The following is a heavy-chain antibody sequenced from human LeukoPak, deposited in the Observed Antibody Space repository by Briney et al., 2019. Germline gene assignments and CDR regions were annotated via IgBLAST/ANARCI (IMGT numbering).Heavy chain of an antibody. Sequence: PGVSLRLSCAGSGITFSSYWMHWVRQAPGKGLVWVSRINRDGRSTNYADSVKGRFTISRDNAKNTLYLQMNSLRAEDTAVYYCARSAYPGNSVIEDWGRGTLVTVSS. D-gene: IGHD4-23*01. CDR2: INRDGRST. J-gene: IGHJ4*02. CDR3: ARSAYPGNSVIED. V-gene: IGHV3-74*01. CDR1: GITFSSYW.